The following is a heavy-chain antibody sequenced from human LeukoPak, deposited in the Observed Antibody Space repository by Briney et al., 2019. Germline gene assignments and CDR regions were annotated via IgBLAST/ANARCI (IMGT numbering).Heavy chain of an antibody. CDR3: ARDRGYSCGY. V-gene: IGHV3-23*01. CDR1: GFTFSSYA. D-gene: IGHD5-18*01. Sequence: GGSLRLSCAASGFTFSSYAMNWVRQAPGKGLEWVPTISGSGDSTYYADSVKGRFTISRDNSKNTLYLQMNSLRAEGTAVYYCARDRGYSCGYWGQGTLVTVSS. J-gene: IGHJ4*02. CDR2: ISGSGDST.